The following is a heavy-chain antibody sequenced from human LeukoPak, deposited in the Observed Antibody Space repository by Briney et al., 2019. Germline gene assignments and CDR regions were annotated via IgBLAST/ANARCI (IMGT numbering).Heavy chain of an antibody. CDR1: GFTFDDYA. J-gene: IGHJ1*01. CDR3: AKDRGSPSSPLWSATGYFQH. V-gene: IGHV3-9*01. D-gene: IGHD4-17*01. Sequence: PGRSLRLSCAASGFTFDDYAMHWVRQAPGKGLEWVSGISWNSGSIGYADSVKGRFTISRDNAKNSLYLQMNSLRAEDTALYYCAKDRGSPSSPLWSATGYFQHWGQGTLVTVSS. CDR2: ISWNSGSI.